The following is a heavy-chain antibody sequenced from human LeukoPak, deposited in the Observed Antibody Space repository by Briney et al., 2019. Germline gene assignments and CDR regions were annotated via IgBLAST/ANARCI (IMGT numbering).Heavy chain of an antibody. V-gene: IGHV4-59*08. CDR1: GGSTNNYY. Sequence: SETLSLTCIVSGGSTNNYYWSWILQPPGKGLEWIGYIYYSVSTNYNTSLNRRVTIPLHTSKNQFSRKRKPATAADTPLYYCARGVGAAAGELWGQGTLVTVSS. CDR3: ARGVGAAAGEL. CDR2: IYYSVST. D-gene: IGHD6-13*01. J-gene: IGHJ4*02.